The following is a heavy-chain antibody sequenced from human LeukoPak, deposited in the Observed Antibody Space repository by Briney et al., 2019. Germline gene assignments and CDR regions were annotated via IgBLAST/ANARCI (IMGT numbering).Heavy chain of an antibody. CDR3: ARHPDHWFDP. CDR2: IKQDGSEK. J-gene: IGHJ5*02. CDR1: GFTFSSYW. V-gene: IGHV3-7*01. Sequence: GGSLRLSCAASGFTFSSYWMTWVRQAPGKGLEWVANIKQDGSEKRYVDSVKGRFTISRDNAKNSLYLQMNSLRAEDTAAYYCARHPDHWFDPWGQGTLVTVSS.